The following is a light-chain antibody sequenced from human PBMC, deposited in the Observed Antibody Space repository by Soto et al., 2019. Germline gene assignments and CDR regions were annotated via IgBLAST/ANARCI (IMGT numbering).Light chain of an antibody. CDR3: QQYNSYSEFT. CDR2: KAS. V-gene: IGKV1-5*03. CDR1: QSVNSW. J-gene: IGKJ3*01. Sequence: DIQVTQSPSTLSASVGDRVIISCRASQSVNSWMAWFQQKPGEAPKLLIYKASSLASGVPLRFSSSRSGTEFTLSISSLQPDDFATYYCQQYNSYSEFTFGPGTRVDIK.